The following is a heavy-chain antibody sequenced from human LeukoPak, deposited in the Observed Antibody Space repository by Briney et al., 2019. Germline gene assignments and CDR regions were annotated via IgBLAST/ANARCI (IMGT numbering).Heavy chain of an antibody. CDR2: IKQDGGET. CDR3: AREDSGSYYPRVRYYFDY. Sequence: PGGSLRLSCAASGFTFSRFWMSWVRQAPGKGLEWVANIKQDGGETYYVDSVRGRFTVSRDNAKNSLYLQMNSLRADDTAVYYCAREDSGSYYPRVRYYFDYWGQGTLVTVSS. J-gene: IGHJ4*02. CDR1: GFTFSRFW. D-gene: IGHD1-26*01. V-gene: IGHV3-7*01.